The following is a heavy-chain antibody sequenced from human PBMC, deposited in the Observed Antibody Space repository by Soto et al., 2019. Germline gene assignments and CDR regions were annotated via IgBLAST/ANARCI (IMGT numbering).Heavy chain of an antibody. Sequence: LQLQESGSGLVKPSQTLSLTCAVSGGSISSGGYSWSWVRQPPGKGLEWIGYIYHSGSTFYNPSLNSRVTISVDRSKNQCSLKLSSVTAADTAVYYCAAGGGLPRYYWGQGTLVTVSS. J-gene: IGHJ4*02. CDR2: IYHSGST. CDR1: GGSISSGGYS. V-gene: IGHV4-30-2*01. D-gene: IGHD5-12*01. CDR3: AAGGGLPRYY.